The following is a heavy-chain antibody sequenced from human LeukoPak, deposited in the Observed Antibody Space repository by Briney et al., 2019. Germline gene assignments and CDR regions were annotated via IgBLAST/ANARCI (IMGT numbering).Heavy chain of an antibody. Sequence: GGSQRLSCAVSGFTFGSSALSWVRQAPGKGLEWVSTISGSGNSTYYADSVKGRFTISRDKSKNTVHLQMNSLRVEDTAVYYCAKGHNWFDYWGQGTLVTVSS. CDR3: AKGHNWFDY. V-gene: IGHV3-23*01. D-gene: IGHD1-20*01. J-gene: IGHJ4*02. CDR2: ISGSGNST. CDR1: GFTFGSSA.